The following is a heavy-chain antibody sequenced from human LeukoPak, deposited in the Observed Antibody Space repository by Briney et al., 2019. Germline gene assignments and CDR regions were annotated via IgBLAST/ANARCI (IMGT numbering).Heavy chain of an antibody. Sequence: ASVKVSCKVSGYTLTELSMHWVRQAPGKGLEWMGGFDPEDGETIYAQKFQGRVTITADKSTSTAYMELSSLRSEDTAVYYCASHEDYGDFVAFDYWGQGTLVTVSS. J-gene: IGHJ4*02. CDR3: ASHEDYGDFVAFDY. D-gene: IGHD4-17*01. CDR2: FDPEDGET. CDR1: GYTLTELS. V-gene: IGHV1-24*01.